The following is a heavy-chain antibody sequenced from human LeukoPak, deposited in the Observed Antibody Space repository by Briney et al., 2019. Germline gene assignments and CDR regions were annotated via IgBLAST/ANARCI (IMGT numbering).Heavy chain of an antibody. V-gene: IGHV3-15*01. CDR3: SADIFY. Sequence: GGSLRLSCAASGFTFSSYSVSWVRQAPGKRLEWLGRIKSNSAGGTTEFAAPVKGRFTISRDDSKNTLFLEMNSLKTEDTAVYYCSADIFYWGQGTLVTVSS. CDR1: GFTFSSYS. J-gene: IGHJ4*02. CDR2: IKSNSAGGTT. D-gene: IGHD2-15*01.